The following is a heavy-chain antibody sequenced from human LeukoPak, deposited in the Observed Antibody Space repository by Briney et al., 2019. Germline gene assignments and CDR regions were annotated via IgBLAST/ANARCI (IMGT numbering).Heavy chain of an antibody. CDR1: GGTFSSYA. V-gene: IGHV1-69*13. Sequence: SVKVSCKASGGTFSSYAISWVRQAPGQGPEWMGGIIPIFGTANYAQKFQGRVMITADESTSTAYMELSSLRSEDTAVYYCARESTITIFGVVIVYFDYWGQGTLVTVSS. J-gene: IGHJ4*02. CDR2: IIPIFGTA. D-gene: IGHD3-3*01. CDR3: ARESTITIFGVVIVYFDY.